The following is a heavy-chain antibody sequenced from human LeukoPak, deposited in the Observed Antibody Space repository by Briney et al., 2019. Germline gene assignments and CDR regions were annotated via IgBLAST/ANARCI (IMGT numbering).Heavy chain of an antibody. V-gene: IGHV1-69*05. J-gene: IGHJ4*02. CDR1: GYTFTSYG. Sequence: SVKVSCKASGYTFTSYGISWVRQAPGQGLEWMGGIIPIFGTAKYAQKFQGRVTLTTDESTSTAYMELSSLRSEDTAVYYCVFDSSGYLSRSLPPYFDSWGQGTLVTVSS. CDR3: VFDSSGYLSRSLPPYFDS. D-gene: IGHD3-22*01. CDR2: IIPIFGTA.